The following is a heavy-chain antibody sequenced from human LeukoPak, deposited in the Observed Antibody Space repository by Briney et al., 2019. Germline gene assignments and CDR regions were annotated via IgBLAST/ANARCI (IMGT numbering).Heavy chain of an antibody. CDR3: AIQPWGSGNNWYFDL. CDR2: ISPNSGGT. CDR1: GYTFIAYY. J-gene: IGHJ2*01. D-gene: IGHD7-27*01. V-gene: IGHV1-2*02. Sequence: ASVKVSCKASGYTFIAYYIHWVRQAPGQGIEGMGWISPNSGGTDYAQKFQGRVTMTRDTAIGTAYMELSGLRSDDTAVYYCAIQPWGSGNNWYFDLWGRGTLVTVSS.